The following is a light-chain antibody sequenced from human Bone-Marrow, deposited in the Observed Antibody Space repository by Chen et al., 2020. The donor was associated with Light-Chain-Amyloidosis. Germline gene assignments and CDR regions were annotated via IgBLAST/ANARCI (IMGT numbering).Light chain of an antibody. Sequence: SYELPQPPSVSVSPGQTARITCSGDDLPTKYAYWYQQKPGQAPVLVIHRDTERPSGISERFSGSSSGTTATLTISGVQAEAEADYHCQSADSSGTYEVIFGGGTKLTVL. V-gene: IGLV3-25*03. CDR2: RDT. CDR3: QSADSSGTYEVI. CDR1: DLPTKY. J-gene: IGLJ2*01.